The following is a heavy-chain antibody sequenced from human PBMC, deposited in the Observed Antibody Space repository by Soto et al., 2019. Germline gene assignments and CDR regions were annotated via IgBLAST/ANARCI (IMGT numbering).Heavy chain of an antibody. J-gene: IGHJ5*02. CDR3: ARDLSRNTNWFDP. CDR1: GFTFSSYG. Sequence: QVQLVESGGGVVQPGRSLRLSCAASGFTFSSYGMHWVRQAPGKGLEWVAVIWYDGSNKYYADSVKGRFTISRDNSKNTLYLQMNSLRAEDTAVYCCARDLSRNTNWFDPWGQGTLVTVSS. V-gene: IGHV3-33*01. CDR2: IWYDGSNK. D-gene: IGHD3-10*01.